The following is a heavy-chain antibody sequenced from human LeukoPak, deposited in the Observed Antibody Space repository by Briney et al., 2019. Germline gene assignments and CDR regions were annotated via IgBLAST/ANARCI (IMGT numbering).Heavy chain of an antibody. CDR1: GYTFTGHY. V-gene: IGHV1-2*02. J-gene: IGHJ4*02. Sequence: ASVKVSCKASGYTFTGHYMHWVRQAPGQGLEWMGWINPDSGGTNYAQKFQGRVTMTRDTSISTAYMELSRLRSDDTAVYYCAGDGWQQLPTGFDHWGQGTLVTVSS. CDR3: AGDGWQQLPTGFDH. CDR2: INPDSGGT. D-gene: IGHD6-13*01.